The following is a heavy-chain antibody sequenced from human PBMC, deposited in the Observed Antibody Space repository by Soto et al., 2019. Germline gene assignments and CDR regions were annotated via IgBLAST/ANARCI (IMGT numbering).Heavy chain of an antibody. CDR1: GFTFSDYW. D-gene: IGHD3-3*01. CDR3: ARKGVAFDY. J-gene: IGHJ4*02. Sequence: PGGSLRLSCAASGFTFSDYWMSWVRQGPGKGLEWVANIKPDGTEKYYADSVKGRFTISRDNAKNSLFLQMNSLRDEDTAVYYCARKGVAFDYWGQGALVTVSS. V-gene: IGHV3-7*01. CDR2: IKPDGTEK.